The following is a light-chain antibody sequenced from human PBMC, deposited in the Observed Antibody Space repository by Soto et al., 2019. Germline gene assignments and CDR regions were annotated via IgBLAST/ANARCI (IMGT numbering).Light chain of an antibody. J-gene: IGKJ2*01. CDR1: QSVSSSY. CDR3: QQYGSSPRT. Sequence: EIVLTQSPGTLSLSPGERDTLSCRASQSVSSSYLAWYQQKPGQAPRLLIYGASSRATGIPDRFSGSGSGTDITLTISRLEPEDFAVYYCQQYGSSPRTFGQGTKLEIK. CDR2: GAS. V-gene: IGKV3-20*01.